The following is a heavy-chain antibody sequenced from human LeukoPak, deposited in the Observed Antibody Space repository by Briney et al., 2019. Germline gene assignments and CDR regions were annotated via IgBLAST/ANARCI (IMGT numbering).Heavy chain of an antibody. J-gene: IGHJ5*02. CDR2: IKHSGST. Sequence: SETLSLTCAVYGGSFSGYYWSWIRQPPGKGLEWIGEIKHSGSTNYNPSLKSRVTISVDTSKNQFSLKLSSVTAADTAVYYCARETFEYISGYVRGNWFDPWGQGTLVTVSS. V-gene: IGHV4-34*01. CDR1: GGSFSGYY. CDR3: ARETFEYISGYVRGNWFDP. D-gene: IGHD5-12*01.